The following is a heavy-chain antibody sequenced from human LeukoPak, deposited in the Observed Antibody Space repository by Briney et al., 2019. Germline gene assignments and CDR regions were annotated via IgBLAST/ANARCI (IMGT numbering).Heavy chain of an antibody. V-gene: IGHV3-74*01. CDR3: AKALTYYYDSSGLDY. CDR2: INSDGSNT. Sequence: QPGGSLRLSCAASGFTFSNYWMHWVRQAPGKGLVWVSRINSDGSNTNYADSVKGRFTISRDNAKNSLYLQMNSLRAEDTALYYCAKALTYYYDSSGLDYWGQGTLVTVSS. J-gene: IGHJ4*02. CDR1: GFTFSNYW. D-gene: IGHD3-22*01.